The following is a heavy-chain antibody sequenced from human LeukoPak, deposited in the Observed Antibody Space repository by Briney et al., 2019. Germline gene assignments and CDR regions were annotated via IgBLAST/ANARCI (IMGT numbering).Heavy chain of an antibody. V-gene: IGHV4-34*01. Sequence: SETLSLTCAVYGGSFSGYYWSWIRQPPGKGLEWIGEINHSGSTNYNPSLKSRVTISVDTSKNQFPLKLSSVTAADTAVYYCARRGKYYDILTGYSYYYYYYMDVWGKGTTATVSS. D-gene: IGHD3-9*01. J-gene: IGHJ6*03. CDR1: GGSFSGYY. CDR3: ARRGKYYDILTGYSYYYYYYMDV. CDR2: INHSGST.